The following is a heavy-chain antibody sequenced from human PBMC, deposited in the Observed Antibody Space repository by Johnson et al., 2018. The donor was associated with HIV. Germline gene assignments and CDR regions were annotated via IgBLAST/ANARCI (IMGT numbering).Heavy chain of an antibody. Sequence: QVQLVESGGGVVQPGRSLRLSCAASGFTFSSYAMHWVRQAPGKGLEWVAVISYDGSNKYYADSVKGRFTISRDNSKNTLYLQMNSLRAEDTAVYYCARDGGSTRGDAFDIGGQGTMVTVSS. V-gene: IGHV3-30*04. J-gene: IGHJ3*02. D-gene: IGHD1-26*01. CDR3: ARDGGSTRGDAFDI. CDR2: ISYDGSNK. CDR1: GFTFSSYA.